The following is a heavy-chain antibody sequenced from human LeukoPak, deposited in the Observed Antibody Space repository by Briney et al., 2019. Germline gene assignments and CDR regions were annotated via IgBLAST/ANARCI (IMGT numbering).Heavy chain of an antibody. Sequence: GASVKVSCKASGYTFTSYGISWVRQAPGQGLEWMGWISAYNGNTNYAQKLQGRVTMTTDTSTSTAYMELGSLRSDDTAVYYCARVAKLSSRIVVVPAALNEAYYYGMDVWGKGTTVTVSS. J-gene: IGHJ6*04. CDR1: GYTFTSYG. D-gene: IGHD2-2*01. V-gene: IGHV1-18*04. CDR2: ISAYNGNT. CDR3: ARVAKLSSRIVVVPAALNEAYYYGMDV.